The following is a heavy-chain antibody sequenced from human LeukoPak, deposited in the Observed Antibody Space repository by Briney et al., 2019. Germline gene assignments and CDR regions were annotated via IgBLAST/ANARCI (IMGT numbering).Heavy chain of an antibody. CDR2: ISAYNGNT. D-gene: IGHD6-13*01. J-gene: IGHJ4*02. V-gene: IGHV1-18*01. Sequence: ASVKVSCKASGYTFTSYGISWVRQAPGQGLEWMGWISAYNGNTNYAQKLQGRVTMTTDTSTSTAYKELRSLRSDDTAVYYCARVLSSRTIAAGDYWGQGTLVTVSS. CDR3: ARVLSSRTIAAGDY. CDR1: GYTFTSYG.